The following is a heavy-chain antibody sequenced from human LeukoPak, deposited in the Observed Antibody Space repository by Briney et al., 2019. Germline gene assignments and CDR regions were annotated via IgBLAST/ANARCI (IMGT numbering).Heavy chain of an antibody. V-gene: IGHV3-7*01. Sequence: PGGSLRLSCAVSGFTFRTDWMSWVRQAPGKGLEWVANVQDDGSDKYYLDSVKGRFTVSRDNAKNLLYLQTDSLRADDTAVYYCARDGVPYTRDHWGQGTLVIVSS. CDR2: VQDDGSDK. CDR3: ARDGVPYTRDH. D-gene: IGHD2-2*02. J-gene: IGHJ4*02. CDR1: GFTFRTDW.